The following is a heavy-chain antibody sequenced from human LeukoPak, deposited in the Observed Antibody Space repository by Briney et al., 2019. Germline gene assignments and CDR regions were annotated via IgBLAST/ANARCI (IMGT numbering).Heavy chain of an antibody. D-gene: IGHD3-22*01. CDR1: CFTFFSYC. Sequence: GSVKGSCEGSCFTFFSYCISWVGQAPGERGEWVGWVSAYNGNTNYAQKLQGRVTMTTDTSTSTAYMELRSLRSDDTAVYYCARDFRIYYDSSGYTFDYWGQGTLVTVSS. CDR3: ARDFRIYYDSSGYTFDY. J-gene: IGHJ4*02. V-gene: IGHV1-18*01. CDR2: VSAYNGNT.